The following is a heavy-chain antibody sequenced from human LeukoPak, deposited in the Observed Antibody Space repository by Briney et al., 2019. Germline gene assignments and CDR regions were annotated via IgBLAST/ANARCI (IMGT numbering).Heavy chain of an antibody. CDR1: GYTFTSYW. D-gene: IGHD6-13*01. Sequence: GESLKISCKVSGYTFTSYWIGWVRQMPGKGLEWMGIIYPGDSDTRYSPSFQGQVTFSADKSISTAYLQWSSLKASDTAMYYCARLIIGSSDWYWFDPWGQGTLVTVSS. J-gene: IGHJ5*02. CDR2: IYPGDSDT. CDR3: ARLIIGSSDWYWFDP. V-gene: IGHV5-51*01.